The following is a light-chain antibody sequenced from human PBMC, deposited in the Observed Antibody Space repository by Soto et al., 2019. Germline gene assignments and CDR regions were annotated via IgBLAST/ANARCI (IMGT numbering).Light chain of an antibody. J-gene: IGKJ4*01. Sequence: EIVLTQSPATLSLSPGERATLSCRASQSVSSYVAWYQQKPGQALRLVIYDAFHRAPGVPARFSGSGSGTDFTLTISSLESEAFAVYYCQERSNHVTFGGGTKVEI. CDR1: QSVSSY. CDR3: QERSNHVT. CDR2: DAF. V-gene: IGKV3-11*01.